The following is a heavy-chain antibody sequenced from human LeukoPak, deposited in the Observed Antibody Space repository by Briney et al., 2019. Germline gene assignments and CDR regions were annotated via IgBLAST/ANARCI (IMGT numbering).Heavy chain of an antibody. CDR2: IYYSGST. D-gene: IGHD5-24*01. V-gene: IGHV4-59*08. J-gene: IGHJ4*02. CDR3: ARGMATIDY. Sequence: SETLSLTCTVSGGSISSYYWSWIRQPPGKGLEWIGYIYYSGSTNYNPSLKSRVTISVDTSKNQFSLKLSSVTAADTAVYYCARGMATIDYWGQGTLVTVSS. CDR1: GGSISSYY.